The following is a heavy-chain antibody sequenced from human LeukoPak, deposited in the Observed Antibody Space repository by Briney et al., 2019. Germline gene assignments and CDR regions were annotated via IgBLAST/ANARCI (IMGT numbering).Heavy chain of an antibody. D-gene: IGHD5-24*01. J-gene: IGHJ5*02. CDR3: ARRRDGYNLFRMNWFDP. CDR1: GGSISNYY. Sequence: SETLSLTCSVSGGSISNYYWSWIRQPPEKGLEWIGYIYYSGSSSHSVTTIYNPSLKSRVTISVDTSKNQFSLKLSSVTAADTAVYYCARRRDGYNLFRMNWFDPWGQGTLVTVSS. V-gene: IGHV4-59*12. CDR2: IYYSGSSSHSVTT.